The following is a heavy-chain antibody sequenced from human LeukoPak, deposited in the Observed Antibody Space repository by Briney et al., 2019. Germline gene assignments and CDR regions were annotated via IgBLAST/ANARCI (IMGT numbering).Heavy chain of an antibody. CDR1: GFTFSDHS. J-gene: IGHJ4*02. V-gene: IGHV3-72*01. CDR3: ARGGARVFYYFDY. Sequence: GGSLRFSCAASGFTFSDHSMDWVRQAPGKGLEWVGRTRNKANSYTTEYAASVKGRFTISRDDSKTSLYLQMNSLKTEDTAVYYCARGGARVFYYFDYWGQGTLVTVSS. D-gene: IGHD2-15*01. CDR2: TRNKANSYTT.